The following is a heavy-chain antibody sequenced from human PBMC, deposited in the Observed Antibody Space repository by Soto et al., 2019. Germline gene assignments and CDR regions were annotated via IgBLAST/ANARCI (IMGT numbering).Heavy chain of an antibody. D-gene: IGHD3-3*01. V-gene: IGHV1-69*02. CDR2: IIPILGIA. Sequence: ASVKVSCKASGGTFSSYTISWVRQAPGQGLEWMGRIIPILGIANYAQKFQGRVTITADKSTSTAYMELSSLRSEDTAVYYCARVAFGVVYNDYWGQGTLVTVSS. CDR3: ARVAFGVVYNDY. J-gene: IGHJ4*02. CDR1: GGTFSSYT.